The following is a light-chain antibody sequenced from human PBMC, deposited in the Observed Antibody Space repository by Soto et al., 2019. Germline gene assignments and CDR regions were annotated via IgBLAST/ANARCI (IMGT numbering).Light chain of an antibody. V-gene: IGKV3-20*01. CDR2: DAS. J-gene: IGKJ3*01. CDR3: QQYGSPFT. Sequence: EIVLTQSPGTLSLSPGERATLSCRASQSVSSSYLAWYQQKPGQAPRLLIYDASSSATGIPDRFSGSGSGTDFPLTISRLEPEDCAVYYCQQYGSPFTFGPGTKVDIK. CDR1: QSVSSSY.